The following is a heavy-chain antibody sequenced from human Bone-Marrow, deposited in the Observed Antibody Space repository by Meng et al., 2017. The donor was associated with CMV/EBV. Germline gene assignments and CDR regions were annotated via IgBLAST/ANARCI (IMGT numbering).Heavy chain of an antibody. CDR1: GFTFSSYA. Sequence: GESLKISCAASGFTFSSYAMSWVRQAPGKGLEWVSAISGSGGSTYYADPVKGRFTISRDNSKTTLYLQMNSLRAEETAVYYCAKGGGGSGYAYWGQGTRVTVSS. CDR3: AKGGGGSGYAY. CDR2: ISGSGGST. V-gene: IGHV3-23*01. J-gene: IGHJ4*02. D-gene: IGHD3-3*01.